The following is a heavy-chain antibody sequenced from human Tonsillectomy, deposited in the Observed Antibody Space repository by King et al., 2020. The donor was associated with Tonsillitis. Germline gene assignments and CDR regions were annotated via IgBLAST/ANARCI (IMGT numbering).Heavy chain of an antibody. D-gene: IGHD3-10*01. CDR3: AKDRGSGSYYNVLYFDY. CDR2: IYSGGSST. Sequence: VQLVESGGGLVQPGGSLRLSCAPSGFTFSSYAMSWVRQAPGKGLEWVSVIYSGGSSTYYADSVKGRFTISRDNSKNTLYLQMNSLRAEDTAVYYCAKDRGSGSYYNVLYFDYWGQGTLVTVSS. CDR1: GFTFSSYA. J-gene: IGHJ4*02. V-gene: IGHV3-23*03.